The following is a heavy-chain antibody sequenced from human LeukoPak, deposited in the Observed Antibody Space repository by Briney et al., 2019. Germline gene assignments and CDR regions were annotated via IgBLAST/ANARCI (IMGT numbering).Heavy chain of an antibody. Sequence: SETLSLTCTVSDYSISSGYGYYWGWIRQPPGKGLEWIGNIYHSGITYYNHFNSSLKSRVTISVNTSKNQFSLKLSSVTAADTAVYYCARGFRRSYDSVWGNYRTTYYFDYRGQGTLVTVSS. CDR2: IYHSGIT. J-gene: IGHJ4*02. V-gene: IGHV4-38-2*02. CDR1: DYSISSGYGYY. D-gene: IGHD3-16*02. CDR3: ARGFRRSYDSVWGNYRTTYYFDY.